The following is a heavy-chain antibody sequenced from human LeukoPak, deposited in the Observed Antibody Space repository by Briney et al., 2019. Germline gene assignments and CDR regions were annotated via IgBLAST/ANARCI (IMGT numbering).Heavy chain of an antibody. CDR2: INHSGST. V-gene: IGHV4-34*01. J-gene: IGHJ4*02. D-gene: IGHD3-3*01. Sequence: SETLSLTCAVYGGSFSGYYWSWIRQPPGKGLEWIGEINHSGSTNYNPSLKSRVTISVDTSKNQFSLKLSSVTAADTAVYYCARGRYYDFWGGGHYDYWGQGTLVTVSS. CDR1: GGSFSGYY. CDR3: ARGRYYDFWGGGHYDY.